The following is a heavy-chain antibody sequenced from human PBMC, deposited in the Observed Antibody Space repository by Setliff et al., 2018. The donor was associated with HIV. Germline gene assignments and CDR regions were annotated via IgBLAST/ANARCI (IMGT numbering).Heavy chain of an antibody. CDR1: GYTFTSHY. J-gene: IGHJ6*03. Sequence: ASVKVSCKASGYTFTSHYMHWVRQAPGQGLEWMGIINPSGGSTSYAQKFQGRVTMTRDTSTSTVYMELSSLRSEDTAVYYCARNPRIAVAGTDYYYYMDVWGKGTTVTVSS. D-gene: IGHD6-19*01. CDR2: INPSGGST. CDR3: ARNPRIAVAGTDYYYYMDV. V-gene: IGHV1-46*01.